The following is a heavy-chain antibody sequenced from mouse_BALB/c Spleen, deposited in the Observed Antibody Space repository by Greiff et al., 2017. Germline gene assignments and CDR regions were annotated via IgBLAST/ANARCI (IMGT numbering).Heavy chain of an antibody. V-gene: IGHV2-9*02. Sequence: VQLVESGPGLVAPSQSLSITCTVSGFSLTSYGVHWVRQPPGKGLEWLGVIWAGGSTNYNSALMSRLSISKDNSKSQVFLKMNSLQTDDTAMYYCARDAGYYPWFAYWGQGTLVTVSA. CDR3: ARDAGYYPWFAY. D-gene: IGHD2-3*01. J-gene: IGHJ3*01. CDR1: GFSLTSYG. CDR2: IWAGGST.